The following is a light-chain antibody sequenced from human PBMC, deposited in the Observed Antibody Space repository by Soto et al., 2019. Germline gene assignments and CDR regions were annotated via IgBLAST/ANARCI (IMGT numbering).Light chain of an antibody. V-gene: IGKV1-39*01. CDR1: QSISTY. J-gene: IGKJ1*01. CDR2: GAS. Sequence: DIPMTQSPSSLSASVGDRVTITCRASQSISTYLDWYQHKPGKAPKFLIYGASSMHSGVPSRFSGSGSGTDFTLTISSLQPEDFAVYYCQQSYSTPWTFGQGTKVEIK. CDR3: QQSYSTPWT.